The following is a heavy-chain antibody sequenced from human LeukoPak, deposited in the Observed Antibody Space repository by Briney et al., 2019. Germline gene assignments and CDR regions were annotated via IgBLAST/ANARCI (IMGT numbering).Heavy chain of an antibody. CDR2: ISGSGGST. CDR3: AKIPGAAPIYYFDY. Sequence: GGSLRLSCAAPGFTFSSYAMSWVRQAPGKGLEWVSGISGSGGSTYYADSVKGRFTISRDNSKNTLYLQMNSLRAEDTAVYYCAKIPGAAPIYYFDYWGQGTLVTVSS. CDR1: GFTFSSYA. J-gene: IGHJ4*02. D-gene: IGHD2-15*01. V-gene: IGHV3-23*01.